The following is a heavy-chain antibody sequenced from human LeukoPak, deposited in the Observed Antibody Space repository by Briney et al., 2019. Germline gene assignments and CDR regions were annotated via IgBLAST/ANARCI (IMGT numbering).Heavy chain of an antibody. CDR3: AHLPVVVPRAPVNWFDP. CDR1: GFSLNTNGVG. J-gene: IGHJ5*02. Sequence: SGPTLVKPTQTLTLTCTFSGFSLNTNGVGVGWIRQPPGKALEWLAVIYWDDDKRYSPSLKGRLTITKDTSKNQVLLRMTNMDPVDTATYYCAHLPVVVPRAPVNWFDPWGQGTLVTVSS. V-gene: IGHV2-5*02. CDR2: IYWDDDK. D-gene: IGHD2-2*01.